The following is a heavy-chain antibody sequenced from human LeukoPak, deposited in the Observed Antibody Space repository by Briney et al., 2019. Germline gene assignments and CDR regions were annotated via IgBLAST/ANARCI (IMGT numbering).Heavy chain of an antibody. D-gene: IGHD5-12*01. J-gene: IGHJ6*02. CDR2: IIPIFGTA. CDR1: GGTFSSYA. CDR3: AVNSGYDDSDYYYYGMDV. Sequence: ASVKVSCKASGGTFSSYAISWVRQAPRQGLEWMGGIIPIFGTANYARKFQVRVTITADESTSTAYMELSSLRSEDTAVYYCAVNSGYDDSDYYYYGMDVWGQGTTVTVSS. V-gene: IGHV1-69*13.